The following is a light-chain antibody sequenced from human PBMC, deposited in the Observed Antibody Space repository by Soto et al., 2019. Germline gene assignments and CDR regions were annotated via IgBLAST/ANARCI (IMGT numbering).Light chain of an antibody. CDR3: CSYAGRYTDV. Sequence: QSVLTQPRSVSGSPGQSVTISCPGTSSPVGGYHYVSWYQQFPGKAPKLMIYAVSKRPSGVPDRFSGSESGNTASLTIVGLQAENEADYYCCSYAGRYTDVFGTGTNVTV. CDR1: SSPVGGYHY. J-gene: IGLJ1*01. CDR2: AVS. V-gene: IGLV2-11*01.